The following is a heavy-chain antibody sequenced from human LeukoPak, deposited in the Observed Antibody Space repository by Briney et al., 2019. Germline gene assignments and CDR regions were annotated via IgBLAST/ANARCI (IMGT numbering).Heavy chain of an antibody. D-gene: IGHD6-6*01. Sequence: PGGSLRLSCEASGFDFSRDSMNWVCQAPGMGLEWVSSIDTTTNFIFYSDSVRGRFTISRDNAKNTLYPQMNSLRAEDTAVYYCARGSSRSSPLHFDYWGQGTLVTVSS. CDR2: IDTTTNFI. CDR1: GFDFSRDS. CDR3: ARGSSRSSPLHFDY. J-gene: IGHJ4*02. V-gene: IGHV3-21*01.